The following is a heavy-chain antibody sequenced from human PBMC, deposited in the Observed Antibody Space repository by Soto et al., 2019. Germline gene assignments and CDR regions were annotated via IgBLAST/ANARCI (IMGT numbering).Heavy chain of an antibody. V-gene: IGHV1-18*04. Sequence: GASVKVSCKASGYTFTGYYMHWVRQAPGQGLEWMGWISAYNGNTNYAQKLQGRVTMTTDTSTSTAYMELRSLRSDDTAVYYCARVGSSSWGPSDWFDPWGQGPLVTVSS. D-gene: IGHD6-13*01. CDR2: ISAYNGNT. CDR1: GYTFTGYY. J-gene: IGHJ5*02. CDR3: ARVGSSSWGPSDWFDP.